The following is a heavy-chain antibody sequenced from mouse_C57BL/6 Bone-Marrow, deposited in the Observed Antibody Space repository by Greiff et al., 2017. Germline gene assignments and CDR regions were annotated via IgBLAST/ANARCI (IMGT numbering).Heavy chain of an antibody. J-gene: IGHJ3*01. Sequence: VQLQQSGPELVKPGASVKISCKASGYAFSSSWMNWVKQRPGKGLEWIGRIYPGDGDTNYNGKFKGKATLTADKSSSTAYMQLSSLTSEDSAVYFCARSKLGFAYWGQGTLVTVSA. CDR2: IYPGDGDT. CDR1: GYAFSSSW. D-gene: IGHD4-1*01. CDR3: ARSKLGFAY. V-gene: IGHV1-82*01.